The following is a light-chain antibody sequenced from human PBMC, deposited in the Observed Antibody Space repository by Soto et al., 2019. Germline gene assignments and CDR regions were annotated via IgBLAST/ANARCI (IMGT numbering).Light chain of an antibody. CDR2: DAS. Sequence: EIVMTQSPATLSVSPGERATLSCRASQSLSSNLAWYQQKPSQAPRLLIYDASTRATGIPARFSGSGSGTEFTLNITILQSEDFAVYFCQHYDNWPYTFGQGTKLEIK. CDR1: QSLSSN. J-gene: IGKJ2*01. V-gene: IGKV3-15*01. CDR3: QHYDNWPYT.